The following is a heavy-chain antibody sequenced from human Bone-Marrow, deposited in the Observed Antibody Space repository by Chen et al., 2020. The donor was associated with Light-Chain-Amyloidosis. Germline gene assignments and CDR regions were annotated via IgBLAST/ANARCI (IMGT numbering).Heavy chain of an antibody. CDR3: ATEGRDPGYSYGYLNY. CDR2: IYSGGST. V-gene: IGHV3-53*02. Sequence: EVHLVETGGALIQPGGSLRLYCDASGFSVSRSYMSWVRQAPGKGLEWVSLIYSGGSTYYADFVKGRFTISRDSSKNTVYLQMNSLRAEDTALYYCATEGRDPGYSYGYLNYWGQGTLVTVSS. D-gene: IGHD5-18*01. J-gene: IGHJ4*02. CDR1: GFSVSRSY.